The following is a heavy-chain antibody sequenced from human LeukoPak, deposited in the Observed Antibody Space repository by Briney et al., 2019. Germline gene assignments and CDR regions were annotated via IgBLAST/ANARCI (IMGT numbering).Heavy chain of an antibody. Sequence: SETLSLTCTVSGGSISTYYWSWIRQPPGKGLEWIGCVSYSGTTKYSPSLKSRVTISVDTSKNQFSLKLTSVTAADTAVYYCARGNGDYVEYFQHWGQGTLVTVSS. J-gene: IGHJ1*01. CDR3: ARGNGDYVEYFQH. CDR1: GGSISTYY. D-gene: IGHD4-17*01. V-gene: IGHV4-59*01. CDR2: VSYSGTT.